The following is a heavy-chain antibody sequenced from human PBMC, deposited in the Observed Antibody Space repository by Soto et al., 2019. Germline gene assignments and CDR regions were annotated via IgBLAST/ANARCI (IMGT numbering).Heavy chain of an antibody. V-gene: IGHV4-34*01. CDR1: GGSFSGYY. Sequence: QVQLQQWGAGLLKPSETLSLTCAVYGGSFSGYYWSWIRQPPGKGLEWIGEINHSGSTNYNPSLKSRVTISVDTSKNQFSLKLSSVTAADTAVYYCARGVRGYSYGTWGDWGQGTLVTVSS. J-gene: IGHJ4*02. CDR3: ARGVRGYSYGTWGD. D-gene: IGHD5-18*01. CDR2: INHSGST.